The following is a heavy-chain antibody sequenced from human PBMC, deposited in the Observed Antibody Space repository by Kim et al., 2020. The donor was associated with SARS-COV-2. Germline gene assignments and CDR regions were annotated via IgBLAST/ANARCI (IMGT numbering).Heavy chain of an antibody. J-gene: IGHJ4*02. CDR2: T. D-gene: IGHD1-26*01. V-gene: IGHV1-18*01. CDR3: IIVGATTGLDY. Sequence: TNYAQKLQGRVTMTTDTSTSTAYMELRSLRSDDTAVYYCIIVGATTGLDYWGQGTLVTVSS.